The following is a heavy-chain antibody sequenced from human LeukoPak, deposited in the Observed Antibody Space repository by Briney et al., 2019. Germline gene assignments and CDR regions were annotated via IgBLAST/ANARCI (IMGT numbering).Heavy chain of an antibody. CDR2: IYHSGAT. CDR1: GASISSAYY. CDR3: ARIIPRPGY. J-gene: IGHJ4*02. D-gene: IGHD1-14*01. V-gene: IGHV4-38-2*02. Sequence: SETLSLTCTVSGASISSAYYWGWIRQPPGKGLEWIGSIYHSGATYYNASLKSRVTISVDTSKNQFSLKLSSVTAADTAVYYCARIIPRPGYWGQGTLVTVSS.